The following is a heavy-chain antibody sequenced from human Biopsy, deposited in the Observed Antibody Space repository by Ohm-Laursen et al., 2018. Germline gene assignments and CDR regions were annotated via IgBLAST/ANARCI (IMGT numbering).Heavy chain of an antibody. J-gene: IGHJ4*02. V-gene: IGHV1-8*01. CDR2: MSPNTGNT. CDR1: GHTFTSHD. Sequence: SVKVSCKASGHTFTSHDINWVRQATGQGLEWMGWMSPNTGNTVYAQRFQDRVTMTSDTSTGTAYMELTSLTSDDTAVYFCARWETTLGRSLDSWGQGTLVAVSS. CDR3: ARWETTLGRSLDS. D-gene: IGHD1-26*01.